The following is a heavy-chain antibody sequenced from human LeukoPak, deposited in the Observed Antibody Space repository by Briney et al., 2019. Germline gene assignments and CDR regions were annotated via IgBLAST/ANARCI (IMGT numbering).Heavy chain of an antibody. V-gene: IGHV1-69*04. CDR3: ASDSSGYYPTNDY. D-gene: IGHD3-22*01. CDR2: IIPILGIA. J-gene: IGHJ4*02. Sequence: SCAASGFTFSSYAISWVRQAPGQGLEWMGRIIPILGIANYAQKFQGRVTITADKSTSTAYMELSSLRSEDTAVYYCASDSSGYYPTNDYWGQGTLVTVSS. CDR1: GFTFSSYA.